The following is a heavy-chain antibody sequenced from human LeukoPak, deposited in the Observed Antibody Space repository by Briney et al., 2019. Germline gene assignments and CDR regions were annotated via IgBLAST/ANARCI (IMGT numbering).Heavy chain of an antibody. Sequence: PGGSLRLSCAASGFTFNIYSMNWVRQAPGKGLEWVSRITSSSHYIYYADSVKGRFTISRDNAKNSLYLQMNSLRAEDTAVYYCARDKWFGETDYWGQGTLVTVSS. V-gene: IGHV3-21*06. CDR3: ARDKWFGETDY. D-gene: IGHD3-10*01. J-gene: IGHJ4*02. CDR2: ITSSSHYI. CDR1: GFTFNIYS.